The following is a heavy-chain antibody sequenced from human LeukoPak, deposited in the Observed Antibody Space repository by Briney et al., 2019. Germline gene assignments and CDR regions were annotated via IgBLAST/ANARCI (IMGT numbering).Heavy chain of an antibody. CDR3: ASLGFGAPDFDY. D-gene: IGHD3-10*01. Sequence: SETLSLTCTVSGGSISSYYWGWIRQPPGKGLEWIGSLYYRGSTYYNPSLKSRVTISVDTSKNQFSLRLTSVTAADTAVYYCASLGFGAPDFDYWGQGTLVTVSS. J-gene: IGHJ4*02. V-gene: IGHV4-39*07. CDR2: LYYRGST. CDR1: GGSISSYY.